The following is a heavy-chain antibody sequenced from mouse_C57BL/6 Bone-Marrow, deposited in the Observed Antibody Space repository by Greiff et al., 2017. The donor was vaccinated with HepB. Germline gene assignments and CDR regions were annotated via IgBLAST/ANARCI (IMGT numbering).Heavy chain of an antibody. CDR2: IYPGDGDT. J-gene: IGHJ4*01. D-gene: IGHD4-1*01. V-gene: IGHV1-80*01. CDR3: ARSNWDGGYAMDY. Sequence: QVQLQHSGAELVKPGASVKISCKASGYAFSSYWMNWVKQRPGKGLEWIGQIYPGDGDTNYNGKFKGKATLTADKSSSTAYMQLSSLTSEDSAVYFCARSNWDGGYAMDYWGQGTSVTVSS. CDR1: GYAFSSYW.